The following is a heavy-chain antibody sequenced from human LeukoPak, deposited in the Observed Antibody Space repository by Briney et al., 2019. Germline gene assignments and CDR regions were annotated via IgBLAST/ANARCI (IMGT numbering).Heavy chain of an antibody. D-gene: IGHD3-10*01. CDR2: ISYDGSNK. CDR3: ARDGYYYGSGSKYNWFDP. Sequence: GGSLRLSCAASGFTFSSYAMHWVRQAPGKGLERVAVISYDGSNKYYADSVKGRFTISRDNSKNTLYLQMNSLRAEDTAVYYCARDGYYYGSGSKYNWFDPWGQGTLVTVSS. CDR1: GFTFSSYA. J-gene: IGHJ5*02. V-gene: IGHV3-30*04.